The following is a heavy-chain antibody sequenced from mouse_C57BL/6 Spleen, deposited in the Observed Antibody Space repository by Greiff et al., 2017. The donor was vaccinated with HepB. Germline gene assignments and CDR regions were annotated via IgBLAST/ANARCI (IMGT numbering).Heavy chain of an antibody. V-gene: IGHV5-9*01. CDR3: ARRGDYLDD. J-gene: IGHJ2*01. CDR2: ISGGGGNT. Sequence: DVHLVESGGGLVKPGGSLKLSCAASGFTFSSYTMSWVRQTPEKRLEWVATISGGGGNTYYPDSVKGRFTISRDNAKNTLYLQMSSRRSEDTALYYCARRGDYLDDWGQGTTLTVSS. CDR1: GFTFSSYT.